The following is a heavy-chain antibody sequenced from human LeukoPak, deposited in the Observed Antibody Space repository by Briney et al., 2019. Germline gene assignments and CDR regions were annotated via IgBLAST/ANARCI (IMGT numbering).Heavy chain of an antibody. V-gene: IGHV3-21*01. CDR2: ISSSSSYI. J-gene: IGHJ5*02. CDR3: ARDKGLGYCTSTSCYVGWFDP. CDR1: GFTFSSYA. Sequence: GGSLRLSCAASGFTFSSYAMNWVRQAPGKGLEWVSSISSSSSYIYYADPVKGRFTISRDNTKNSLYLQMNSLRAEDTAVYYCARDKGLGYCTSTSCYVGWFDPWGQGTLVTVSS. D-gene: IGHD2-2*01.